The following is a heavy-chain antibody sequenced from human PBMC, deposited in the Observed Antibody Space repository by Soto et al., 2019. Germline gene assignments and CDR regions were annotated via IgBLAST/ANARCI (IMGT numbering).Heavy chain of an antibody. CDR1: GFTFSSYS. D-gene: IGHD4-17*01. V-gene: IGHV3-48*01. Sequence: EVPLVESGGGLVQPGGSLRLSCAAAGFTFSSYSMNWVRQAPGKGLEWVSYISSSSSTIYYADSVKGRFTISRDNAKNSLYLQMNSLSAEDTAVYYCSRDLNYGLFDYWGQGTLVTVSS. CDR2: ISSSSSTI. CDR3: SRDLNYGLFDY. J-gene: IGHJ4*02.